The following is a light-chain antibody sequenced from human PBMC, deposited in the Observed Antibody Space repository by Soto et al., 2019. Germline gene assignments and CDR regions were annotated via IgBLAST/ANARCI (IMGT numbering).Light chain of an antibody. Sequence: QSVLTQPRSVSGSPGQSVTISCTGTSSDVGVYNYVSWYQQPPGKAPKLIIYDVTKRPSGVPDRFSGSKSANTASLIISGLQAADEAEYYCCCCSYADSSSFRVLFGGGTQLTVL. V-gene: IGLV2-11*01. J-gene: IGLJ2*01. CDR1: SSDVGVYNY. CDR3: CSYADSSSFRVL. CDR2: DVT.